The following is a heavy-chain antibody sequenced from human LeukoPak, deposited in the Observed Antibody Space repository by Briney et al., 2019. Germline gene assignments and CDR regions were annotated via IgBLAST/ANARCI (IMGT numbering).Heavy chain of an antibody. Sequence: PSETLSLSCIVSGDSITSYYWSWIRQPAGKGLEWIGRIYTSGSTNYNPSLKSRVTISVDTSKNQFSLKLSSVTAADTAVYYCAREWVQIVGATEAFDIWGQGTMVTVSS. CDR1: GDSITSYY. D-gene: IGHD1-26*01. J-gene: IGHJ3*02. CDR3: AREWVQIVGATEAFDI. CDR2: IYTSGST. V-gene: IGHV4-4*07.